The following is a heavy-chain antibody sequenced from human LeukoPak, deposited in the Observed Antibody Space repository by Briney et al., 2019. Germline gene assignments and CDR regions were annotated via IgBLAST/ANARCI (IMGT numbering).Heavy chain of an antibody. Sequence: GGSLRLSCAASGFTFSSYAMHWVRQAPGKGLEWVAVISYDGSNKYYADSVKGRFTISRDNSKNTLYLQMNSLRAEDTAVYYCAKDEGNWNYNLASQTYDWGQGTLVTVSS. J-gene: IGHJ4*02. CDR2: ISYDGSNK. D-gene: IGHD1-7*01. CDR1: GFTFSSYA. CDR3: AKDEGNWNYNLASQTYD. V-gene: IGHV3-30-3*01.